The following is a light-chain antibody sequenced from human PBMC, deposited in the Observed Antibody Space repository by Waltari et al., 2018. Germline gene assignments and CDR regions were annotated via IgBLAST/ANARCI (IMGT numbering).Light chain of an antibody. CDR1: SSNIGAGYD. Sequence: QSVLTQPASVSGAPGQRVTISCTGSSSNIGAGYDVNWYQQLPGEAPKLLIYGNPNRPSGVPVRVSGSKSGTSASLAITGLRADDEADYYCQSYDSSLGGSVFGGGTKLTVL. CDR2: GNP. V-gene: IGLV1-40*01. J-gene: IGLJ2*01. CDR3: QSYDSSLGGSV.